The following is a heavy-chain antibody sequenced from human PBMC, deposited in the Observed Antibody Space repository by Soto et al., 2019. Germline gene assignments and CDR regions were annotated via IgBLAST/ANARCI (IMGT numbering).Heavy chain of an antibody. CDR1: GFTFSGYT. Sequence: PXESLRLSCAASGFTFSGYTMNWVRQAPGKGLEWVAVIGNSGDGTHYADSVKGRFTISRDNSKNTLYLQMESLRAEDTAVYYCAKDVWDYWGQGVLVTVSS. CDR2: IGNSGDGT. J-gene: IGHJ4*02. D-gene: IGHD2-21*01. CDR3: AKDVWDY. V-gene: IGHV3-23*01.